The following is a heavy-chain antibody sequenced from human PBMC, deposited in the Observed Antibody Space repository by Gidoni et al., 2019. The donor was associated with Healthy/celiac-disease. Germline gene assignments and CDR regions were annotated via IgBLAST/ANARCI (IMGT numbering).Heavy chain of an antibody. J-gene: IGHJ3*02. CDR3: ARHTARSYRSSLEDAFDI. V-gene: IGHV3-23*01. CDR1: GFTFSSYA. D-gene: IGHD3-16*02. Sequence: EVQLLESGGGLVQPGGSLRLSCAASGFTFSSYAMSWVRQAPGKGLEWVSAISGSGGSTYYADSVKGRFTISRDNSKNTLYLQMNSLRAEDTAVYYCARHTARSYRSSLEDAFDIWGQGTMVTVSS. CDR2: ISGSGGST.